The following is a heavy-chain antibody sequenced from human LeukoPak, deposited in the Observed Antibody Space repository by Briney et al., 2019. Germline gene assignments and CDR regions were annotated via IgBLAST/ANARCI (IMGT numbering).Heavy chain of an antibody. CDR1: GFTFSSYA. D-gene: IGHD2-21*02. CDR2: ISGSGGSA. J-gene: IGHJ6*03. CDR3: ARDEAYCGGDCYSAYYYYYMDV. V-gene: IGHV3-23*01. Sequence: GSLGLSCAASGFTFSSYAMSWVRQAPGKGLEWVSAISGSGGSAYYADSVKGRFTISRDNAKNSLYLQMNSLRAEDTAVYYCARDEAYCGGDCYSAYYYYYMDVWGKGTTVTVSS.